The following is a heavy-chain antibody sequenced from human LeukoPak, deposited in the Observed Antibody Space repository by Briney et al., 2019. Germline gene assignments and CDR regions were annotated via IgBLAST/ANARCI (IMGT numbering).Heavy chain of an antibody. V-gene: IGHV3-66*01. D-gene: IGHD3-22*01. CDR1: GFTVSSNY. CDR3: ARDNHYYDSSDYMDV. Sequence: GGSLRLSWAGSGFTVSSNYMSWVRQAPGKGLEWVSGNIGGAGGTYYADSVKGRFTISRDNAKNSLYLQMNSLRAEDTAVYYCARDNHYYDSSDYMDVWGKGTTVTVSS. CDR2: NIGGAGGT. J-gene: IGHJ6*03.